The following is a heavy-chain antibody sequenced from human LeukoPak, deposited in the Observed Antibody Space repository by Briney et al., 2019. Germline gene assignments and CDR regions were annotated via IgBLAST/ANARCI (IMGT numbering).Heavy chain of an antibody. D-gene: IGHD6-19*01. CDR3: ARDHWLVTYYYYGMDV. V-gene: IGHV3-21*01. CDR1: GFTFSSYS. J-gene: IGHJ6*02. Sequence: GGSLRLSCAASGFTFSSYSMNWVRQAPGKGLEWVSSISSSSSYIYYADSVKGRFTISRDNAKNSLYLQMSSLRAEDTAVYYCARDHWLVTYYYYGMDVWGQGTTVTVSS. CDR2: ISSSSSYI.